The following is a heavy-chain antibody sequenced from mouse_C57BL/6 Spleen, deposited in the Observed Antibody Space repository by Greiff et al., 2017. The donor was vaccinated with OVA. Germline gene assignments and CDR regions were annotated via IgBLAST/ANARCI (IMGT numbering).Heavy chain of an antibody. D-gene: IGHD6-2*01. Sequence: VQLQQSGPELVKPGASVKIPCKASGYTFTDYNMDWVKQSHGKSLEWIGDINPNNGGTIYNQKFKGKATLTVDKSSSTAYMELRSLTSEDTAVYYCARVVSGVRLLGFDYWGQGTTLTVSS. CDR3: ARVVSGVRLLGFDY. CDR1: GYTFTDYN. V-gene: IGHV1-18*01. J-gene: IGHJ2*01. CDR2: INPNNGGT.